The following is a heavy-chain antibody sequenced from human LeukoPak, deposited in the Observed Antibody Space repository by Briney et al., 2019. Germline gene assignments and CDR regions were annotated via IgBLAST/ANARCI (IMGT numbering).Heavy chain of an antibody. Sequence: PGGSLRLSCAASGFTFSSYDMPWVRQATGKGLEWVSAIGTAGDTYYPGSVKGRFTISRENAKNSLYLQMNSLRAGDTAVYYCARGQLGGYYYGMDVWGQGTTVTVAS. V-gene: IGHV3-13*01. D-gene: IGHD6-6*01. J-gene: IGHJ6*02. CDR1: GFTFSSYD. CDR3: ARGQLGGYYYGMDV. CDR2: IGTAGDT.